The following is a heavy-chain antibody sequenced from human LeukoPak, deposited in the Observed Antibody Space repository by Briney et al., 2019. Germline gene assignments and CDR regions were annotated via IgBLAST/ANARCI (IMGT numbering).Heavy chain of an antibody. V-gene: IGHV4-59*08. CDR2: IYYSGST. CDR1: GGSMNSYY. D-gene: IGHD3-9*01. J-gene: IGHJ4*02. Sequence: SETLSLTCSVSGGSMNSYYWSWIPHSPGKGLECVGYIYYSGSTNYNPSLKSRFTISVDTSNNQFSLKLSSVTAADTAVYCCARHVWLQPFDYWGQGTLVTVSS. CDR3: ARHVWLQPFDY.